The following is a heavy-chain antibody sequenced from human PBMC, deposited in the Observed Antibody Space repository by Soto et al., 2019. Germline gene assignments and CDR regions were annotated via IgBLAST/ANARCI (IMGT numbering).Heavy chain of an antibody. Sequence: SGPTLVNRKQTLTLTCTFSGFSLSTSGMCVSWIRHPPGKALDWLALIDWDDDKYYSTSLKNRLTIXKDNSKNQVVLTMTNMDTVDTATYYCARIPGYYDRSGYSPDYYGMDVWGQGTTVTVSS. D-gene: IGHD3-22*01. V-gene: IGHV2-70*01. J-gene: IGHJ6*02. CDR2: IDWDDDK. CDR3: ARIPGYYDRSGYSPDYYGMDV. CDR1: GFSLSTSGMC.